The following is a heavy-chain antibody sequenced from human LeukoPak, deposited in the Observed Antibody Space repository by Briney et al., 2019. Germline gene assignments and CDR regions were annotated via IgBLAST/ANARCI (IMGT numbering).Heavy chain of an antibody. V-gene: IGHV4-39*01. CDR3: ARLRGYNYGHMDV. Sequence: SETLSLTCTVSGGSITSYYWGWIRQPPGEGLEWIGSIYYTGSDYYNPSLKSRVTISVDTSKNQFSLKLSSVTAADTAVYYCARLRGYNYGHMDVWGKGTTVTISS. J-gene: IGHJ6*03. D-gene: IGHD5-18*01. CDR2: IYYTGSD. CDR1: GGSITSYY.